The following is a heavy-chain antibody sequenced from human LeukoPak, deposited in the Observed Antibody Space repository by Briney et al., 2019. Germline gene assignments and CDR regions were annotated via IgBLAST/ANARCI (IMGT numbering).Heavy chain of an antibody. CDR2: IYYSGST. V-gene: IGHV4-59*08. D-gene: IGHD2/OR15-2a*01. J-gene: IGHJ4*02. CDR3: AGHHPRNTVDF. Sequence: SETLSLTCTVSGGSITSYWSWIRQPPGKGLEWIGYIYYSGSTNYNPSLKSRVTISLDTSKNQFSLKLSSVTAADTAVYYCAGHHPRNTVDFWGQGTLVTVSS. CDR1: GGSITSY.